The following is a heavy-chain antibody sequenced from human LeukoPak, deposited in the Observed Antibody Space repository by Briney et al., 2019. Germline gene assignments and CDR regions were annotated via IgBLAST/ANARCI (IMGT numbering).Heavy chain of an antibody. CDR1: GFTFSDYY. J-gene: IGHJ6*02. V-gene: IGHV3-11*01. CDR2: ISSSGSPI. D-gene: IGHD3-9*01. CDR3: AIVGVLRYFDWLLTGGFGYYGMDV. Sequence: PGGSLRLSCAASGFTFSDYYMSWIRQAPGKGLEWVSYISSSGSPIYYAGSVKGRFTISRDNAKNSLYLQMNSLRAEDTAVYYGAIVGVLRYFDWLLTGGFGYYGMDVWGQGTTVTVSS.